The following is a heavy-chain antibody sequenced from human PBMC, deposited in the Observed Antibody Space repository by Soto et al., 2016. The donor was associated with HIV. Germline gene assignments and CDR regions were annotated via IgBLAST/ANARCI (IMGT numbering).Heavy chain of an antibody. V-gene: IGHV1-2*02. CDR2: INPRSGDT. CDR1: GYTFTGHN. J-gene: IGHJ4*02. Sequence: QVQLVQSGAEVKKPGASVKVSCKASGYTFTGHNIHWVRQAPGQGLEWMGWINPRSGDTKYAQKFQGRVTMTRDTSITTAYMELSSLKSDDTAVYYCARMGFDYWGPGNPGHRLL. CDR3: ARMGFDY.